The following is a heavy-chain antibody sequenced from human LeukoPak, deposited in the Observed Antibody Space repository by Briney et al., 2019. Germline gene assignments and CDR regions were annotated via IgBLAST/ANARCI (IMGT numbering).Heavy chain of an antibody. D-gene: IGHD2-2*01. CDR2: ISAYNGHT. CDR3: ARDRARSAMAREFQH. Sequence: ASVKVSCKASGYSFTSYGFSWVRQAPGQGLEWVGWISAYNGHTEYAQKFQGRVTMTTDTSTSTAYMELRSLRSDDTAVYFCARDRARSAMAREFQHWGQGTQVTVSS. CDR1: GYSFTSYG. V-gene: IGHV1-18*01. J-gene: IGHJ1*01.